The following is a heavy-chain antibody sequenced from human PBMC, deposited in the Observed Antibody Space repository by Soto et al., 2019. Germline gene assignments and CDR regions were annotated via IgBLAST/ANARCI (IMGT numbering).Heavy chain of an antibody. CDR1: GFTFSDYV. CDR3: ARVRLSIAVNDALDV. Sequence: QVRLVESGGGVVQPGTSLRLSCAASGFTFSDYVIHWVRQAAGKGLEWVASITYDGATEYYADSVKGRFTMSRDNSKRALSLQMNSLRPDDTAVYYCARVRLSIAVNDALDVRGQGTTVTVSS. CDR2: ITYDGATE. D-gene: IGHD3-3*02. J-gene: IGHJ3*01. V-gene: IGHV3-30*14.